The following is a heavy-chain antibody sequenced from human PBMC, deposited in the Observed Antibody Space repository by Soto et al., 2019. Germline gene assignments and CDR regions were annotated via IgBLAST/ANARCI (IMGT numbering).Heavy chain of an antibody. CDR3: TRGGSGYEDY. D-gene: IGHD5-12*01. CDR1: GYTVTNYG. V-gene: IGHV1-18*01. CDR2: INGYNGNT. J-gene: IGHJ4*02. Sequence: QVQLVQSGAEVKKPGASVKVSCKASGYTVTNYGISWLRQAPGQGLEWLGWINGYNGNTEYAQKIQDRVTMTTDTPTTTAYLELTSLTFDDTAVYYCTRGGSGYEDYWGQGTLVTVSS.